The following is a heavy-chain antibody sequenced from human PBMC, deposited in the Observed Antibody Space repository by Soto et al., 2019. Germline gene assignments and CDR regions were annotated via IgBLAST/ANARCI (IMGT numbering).Heavy chain of an antibody. CDR1: GGTFSSYA. V-gene: IGHV1-69*13. Sequence: SVKVSCKASGGTFSSYAISWVRRAPGQGLEWMGGIIPIFGTANYAQKFQGRVTITADESTSTAYMELSSLRSEDTAVYYCARASFYYFWSGYYPTHYYYYGMDVWGQGTTVTVSS. CDR3: ARASFYYFWSGYYPTHYYYYGMDV. CDR2: IIPIFGTA. D-gene: IGHD3-3*01. J-gene: IGHJ6*02.